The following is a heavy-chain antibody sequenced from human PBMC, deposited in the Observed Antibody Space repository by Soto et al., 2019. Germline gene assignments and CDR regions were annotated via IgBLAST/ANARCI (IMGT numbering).Heavy chain of an antibody. CDR2: ISSSGDII. V-gene: IGHV3-11*01. J-gene: IGHJ4*02. D-gene: IGHD3-22*01. CDR1: GFTFSDHY. Sequence: GGSLRLSCAASGFTFSDHYMSWIRQAPGKGLEWVSYISSSGDIIYYADSVKCRFTISRDNAKNSLYLQMNSLRAEDTAVYYCARDLGYYDSSGYFDYWGQGTLVTVSS. CDR3: ARDLGYYDSSGYFDY.